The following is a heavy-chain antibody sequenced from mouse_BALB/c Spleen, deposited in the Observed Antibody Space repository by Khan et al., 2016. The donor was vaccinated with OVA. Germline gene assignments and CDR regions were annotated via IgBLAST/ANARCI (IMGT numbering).Heavy chain of an antibody. J-gene: IGHJ2*01. CDR3: ARTIMAN. CDR1: GYSITSDYA. V-gene: IGHV3-2*02. Sequence: EVQLQESGPGLVKPSQSLSLTCTVTGYSITSDYAWNWIRQFPGNKLEWMGYLSYSGSTSYNPSLKSRISITRDTSKNQFFLQLNPVTTEDTATYYCARTIMANWGQGTTLTVSS. CDR2: LSYSGST.